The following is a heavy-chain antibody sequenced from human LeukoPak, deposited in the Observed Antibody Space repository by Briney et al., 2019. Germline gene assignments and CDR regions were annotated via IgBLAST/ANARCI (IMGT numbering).Heavy chain of an antibody. CDR1: GGSISSYY. CDR3: ARSITGTSGANYYYYHMDV. V-gene: IGHV4-4*07. CDR2: IYTSWST. Sequence: SETLSLTCTGSGGSISSYYWSWLRQPAGKGLEWIGRIYTSWSTNYNPSLKSRGTMSIDTSKNQSSLMLSSVNAADTAVYYCARSITGTSGANYYYYHMDVWGKGTTVTVSS. J-gene: IGHJ6*03. D-gene: IGHD1-7*01.